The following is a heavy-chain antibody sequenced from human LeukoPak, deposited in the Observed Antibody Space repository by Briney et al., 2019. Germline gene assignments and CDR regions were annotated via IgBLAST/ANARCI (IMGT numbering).Heavy chain of an antibody. CDR1: GGTFSSYA. D-gene: IGHD5-12*01. CDR3: ARDRLNYPCPQGRFDY. V-gene: IGHV1-69*01. J-gene: IGHJ4*02. Sequence: GSSVKVSCKASGGTFSSYAISWVRQAPGQGLEWMGGIIPIFGTANYAQKFQGRVTITADESTSTAYMELSSLRSEDTAVYYCARDRLNYPCPQGRFDYWGQGTLVTVSS. CDR2: IIPIFGTA.